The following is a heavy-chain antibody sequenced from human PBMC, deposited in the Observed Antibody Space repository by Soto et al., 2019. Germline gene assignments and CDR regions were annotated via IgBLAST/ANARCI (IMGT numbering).Heavy chain of an antibody. CDR3: ATSQKGYNWNYFDH. Sequence: SETLSLTCTVSGGSISSSSYYWGWIRQPPGKGLEWIGSVFYTGFTSYNPSLESRVSVSVDTSKNQFSLKVSGVSAADTAVYYCATSQKGYNWNYFDHWGQGALVTVSS. D-gene: IGHD1-20*01. CDR2: VFYTGFT. CDR1: GGSISSSSYY. V-gene: IGHV4-39*01. J-gene: IGHJ4*02.